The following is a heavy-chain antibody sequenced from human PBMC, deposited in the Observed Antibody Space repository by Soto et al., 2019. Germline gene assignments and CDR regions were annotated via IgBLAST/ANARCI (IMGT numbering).Heavy chain of an antibody. J-gene: IGHJ6*02. CDR3: ASVARYSSSLSYYYYGMDV. D-gene: IGHD6-13*01. Sequence: ASVKVSCKASGGTFSSYAISWVRQAPGQGLEWMGGIIPIFGTANYAQRFQGRVTITADESTSTAYMELSSLRSEDTAVYYCASVARYSSSLSYYYYGMDVWGQGTTVTVSS. CDR1: GGTFSSYA. CDR2: IIPIFGTA. V-gene: IGHV1-69*13.